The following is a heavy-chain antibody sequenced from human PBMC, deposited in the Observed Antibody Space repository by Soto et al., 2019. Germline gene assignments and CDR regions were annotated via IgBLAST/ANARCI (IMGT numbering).Heavy chain of an antibody. CDR1: GGSISSGGNA. CDR3: ARVWNSGSYADWWFDP. V-gene: IGHV4-30-2*01. Sequence: QLQLQESGSGLVKPSQTLSLTCAVSGGSISSGGNAWGWIRQPPGKGLEWIGYIYHSGSTYYNPSLKSRVTISVDRSKNQFSLKLSSVTAADTAVYYCARVWNSGSYADWWFDPWGQGTLVTVSS. J-gene: IGHJ5*02. CDR2: IYHSGST. D-gene: IGHD3-10*01.